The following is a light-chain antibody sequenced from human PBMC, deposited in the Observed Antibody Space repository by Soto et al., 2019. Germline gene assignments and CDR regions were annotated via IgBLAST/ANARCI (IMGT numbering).Light chain of an antibody. CDR1: SSDVGGYEY. J-gene: IGLJ3*02. Sequence: QSALTQPASVSGSPGQSITISCTGTSSDVGGYEYVSWYQQHPGKAPKLLIYVVSNRPSGVSSRFSGSKSGNTASLTISGLQAEDEADYYCSSYTTSSTWVFGGGTKLTVL. CDR2: VVS. V-gene: IGLV2-14*01. CDR3: SSYTTSSTWV.